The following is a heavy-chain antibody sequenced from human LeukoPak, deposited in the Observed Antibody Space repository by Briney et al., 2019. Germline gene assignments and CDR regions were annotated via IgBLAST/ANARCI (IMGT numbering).Heavy chain of an antibody. CDR2: LSNDGTKR. Sequence: GGSLRLSCAASGFTFSNFAIHWVRQAPNKGLEWVAVLSNDGTKRYYAASVKGRFTISRDNSNNTLFLQMTSLRGEDTAVYYCARGTPTMTLAGLAFDYWGQGTLVTVSS. J-gene: IGHJ4*02. CDR3: ARGTPTMTLAGLAFDY. V-gene: IGHV3-30*04. CDR1: GFTFSNFA. D-gene: IGHD5-24*01.